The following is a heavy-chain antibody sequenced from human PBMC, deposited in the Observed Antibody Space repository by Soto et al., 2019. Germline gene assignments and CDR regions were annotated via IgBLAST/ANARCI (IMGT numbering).Heavy chain of an antibody. Sequence: QVQLVQSGAEVKKPGTSVKVSCKASGFTVTNYYMHWLRLAPGQGPEWMGLINPAGDTTSFAPKFRGRVTVTRHTSTSTIYMEMRGLRSDETACYYGARDRTGAAYFDYWGQGTLVTVS. J-gene: IGHJ4*02. CDR3: ARDRTGAAYFDY. D-gene: IGHD1-26*01. V-gene: IGHV1-46*03. CDR1: GFTVTNYY. CDR2: INPAGDTT.